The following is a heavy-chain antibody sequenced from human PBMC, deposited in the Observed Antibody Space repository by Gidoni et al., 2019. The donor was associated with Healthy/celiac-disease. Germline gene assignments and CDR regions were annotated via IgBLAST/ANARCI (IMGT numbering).Heavy chain of an antibody. CDR1: GYSFTSYW. V-gene: IGHV5-51*03. Sequence: EVQLVQSGAEVTKPGESLTISCKGSGYSFTSYWIGWVRQMPGKGLEWMGLIYPGDSDTRYSPSFQGQVTISADKSISTAYRQWSSLKASDTAMYYCASLIHYYDSSGYYPGAFDIWGQGTMVTVSS. J-gene: IGHJ3*02. CDR3: ASLIHYYDSSGYYPGAFDI. CDR2: IYPGDSDT. D-gene: IGHD3-22*01.